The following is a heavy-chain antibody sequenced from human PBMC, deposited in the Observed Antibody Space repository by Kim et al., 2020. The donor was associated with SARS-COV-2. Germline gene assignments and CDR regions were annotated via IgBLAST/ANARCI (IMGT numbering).Heavy chain of an antibody. V-gene: IGHV3-49*04. CDR2: IRTNSYDGTT. CDR3: TRGRSWGYFDL. J-gene: IGHJ2*01. CDR1: GFTLSDYA. Sequence: GGSLRLSCTASGFTLSDYAMNWVRQAPGKGLEWVSRIRTNSYDGTTEYAASVKGRFTISREDSKNSAYLQMDGLQVEDTAVYYCTRGRSWGYFDLWGRGTLVTVSS.